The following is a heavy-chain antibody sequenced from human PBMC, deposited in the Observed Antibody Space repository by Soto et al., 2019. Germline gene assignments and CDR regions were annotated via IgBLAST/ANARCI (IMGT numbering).Heavy chain of an antibody. CDR2: ISYDGNNQ. D-gene: IGHD3-22*01. Sequence: QVQLVESGGGVVQPGRSLRLSCAASGFTFNNYAMHWVRQAPGKGLEWVAVISYDGNNQYYVDSVKGRFAISRDNSKNTLYLQMNSLRDEDTAVYYCARDRVYYYDSSGYYNFEYWGQGSLVTVSS. CDR1: GFTFNNYA. CDR3: ARDRVYYYDSSGYYNFEY. J-gene: IGHJ4*02. V-gene: IGHV3-30*09.